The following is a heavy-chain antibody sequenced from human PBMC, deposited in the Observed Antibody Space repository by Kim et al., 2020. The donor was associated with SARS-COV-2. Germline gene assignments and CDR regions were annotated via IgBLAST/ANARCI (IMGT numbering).Heavy chain of an antibody. CDR3: AKDHESSGWPTFDY. Sequence: SVKGRFTVSRDNARNTLYLQMDRLRAEDTALYYCAKDHESSGWPTFDYWGQGTQVTVSS. J-gene: IGHJ4*02. D-gene: IGHD3-22*01. V-gene: IGHV3-33*06.